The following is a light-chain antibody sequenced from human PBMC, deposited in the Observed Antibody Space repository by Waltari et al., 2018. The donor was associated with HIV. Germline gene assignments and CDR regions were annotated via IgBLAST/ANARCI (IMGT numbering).Light chain of an antibody. V-gene: IGLV2-11*01. CDR1: SSDVGSDKY. CDR2: DVS. J-gene: IGLJ3*02. Sequence: QSSLTQPRSVSGSPGQSVTIPCSGTSSDVGSDKYVPWYQHHPGKAPKVMIYDVSKRPSGVPDRFSGSKSGKTASLTISGLQAEDEADYYCCSYAGMYTWVFGGGTKLTVL. CDR3: CSYAGMYTWV.